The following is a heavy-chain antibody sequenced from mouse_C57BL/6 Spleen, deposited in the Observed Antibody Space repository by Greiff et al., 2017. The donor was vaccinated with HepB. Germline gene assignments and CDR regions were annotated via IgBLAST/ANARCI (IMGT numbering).Heavy chain of an antibody. Sequence: VQGVESGPELVKPGASVKISCKASGYAFSSSWMNWVKQRPGKGLEWIGRIYPGDGDTNYNGKFKGKATLTADKSSSTAYMQLSSLTSEDSAVYFCARSPYYYGSSSYWYFDVWGTGTTVTVSS. D-gene: IGHD1-1*01. J-gene: IGHJ1*03. CDR3: ARSPYYYGSSSYWYFDV. CDR1: GYAFSSSW. V-gene: IGHV1-82*01. CDR2: IYPGDGDT.